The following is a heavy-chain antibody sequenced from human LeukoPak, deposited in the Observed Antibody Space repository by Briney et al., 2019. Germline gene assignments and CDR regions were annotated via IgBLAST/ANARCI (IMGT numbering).Heavy chain of an antibody. V-gene: IGHV6-1*01. D-gene: IGHD1-26*01. CDR2: TYYRSKWYN. CDR1: GXSVSSNSPA. CDR3: ARAVREDQKRHFDC. J-gene: IGHJ4*02. Sequence: SQTLSLTCAISGXSVSSNSPAWNWIRQSPSRGPEWLGRTYYRSKWYNDYAVSVKSRITINPDTSKNQFSLQLNSVTPEDTAVYFCARAVREDQKRHFDCWGQGTLVTVSS.